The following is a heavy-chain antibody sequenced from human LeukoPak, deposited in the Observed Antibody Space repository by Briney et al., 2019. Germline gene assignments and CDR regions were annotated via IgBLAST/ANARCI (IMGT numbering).Heavy chain of an antibody. V-gene: IGHV3-48*03. CDR1: GFTFSSYE. Sequence: PGGSLRLSCAASGFTFSSYEMNWVRQAPGKGLEWVSYISSSGSTIYYADSVKGRFTISRDNAKNSLYLQMNSLRAEDTAVYYCAGGDDPGRYYYGMDVWGQGTTVTVSS. CDR3: AGGDDPGRYYYGMDV. CDR2: ISSSGSTI. D-gene: IGHD3-10*01. J-gene: IGHJ6*02.